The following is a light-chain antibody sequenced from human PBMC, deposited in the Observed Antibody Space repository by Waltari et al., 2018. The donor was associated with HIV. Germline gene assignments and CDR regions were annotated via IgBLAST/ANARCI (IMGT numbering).Light chain of an antibody. CDR1: SSDVGGYNS. J-gene: IGLJ1*01. CDR3: CSYAGNHNYV. CDR2: DVT. Sequence: QSALTQPRSVSGSPGQSVTISCTGTSSDVGGYNSVSWDQHHPGKAPKLIIFDVTERPSGVPDRFSGSKSGSTASLTISGLQAEDETDYYCCSYAGNHNYVFGTGTKVTVL. V-gene: IGLV2-11*01.